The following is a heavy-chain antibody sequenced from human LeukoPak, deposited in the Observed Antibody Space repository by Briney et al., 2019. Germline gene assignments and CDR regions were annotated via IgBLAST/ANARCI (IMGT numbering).Heavy chain of an antibody. CDR2: IYYSGST. CDR1: GGSISSYY. V-gene: IGHV4-59*01. Sequence: SETLSLTCTVSGGSISSYYWSWIRQPPGKGLEWIGYIYYSGSTNYNPSLKSRVTISVDTSKNQLSLKLSSVTAADTAVYYCAREVGSSGYLLDYWGQGTLVTVSS. D-gene: IGHD3-22*01. CDR3: AREVGSSGYLLDY. J-gene: IGHJ4*02.